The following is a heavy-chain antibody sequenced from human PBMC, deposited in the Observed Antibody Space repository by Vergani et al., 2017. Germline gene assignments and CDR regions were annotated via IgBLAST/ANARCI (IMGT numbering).Heavy chain of an antibody. CDR2: ISPVASTA. D-gene: IGHD1-14*01. CDR3: AKNPGISTTRHYYSMDV. V-gene: IGHV3-11*04. Sequence: LEESGGGSVKPGGSLRLSCAASGFKFSDHYMSWIRQAPGKGLEWVSHISPVASTASYTDSVTGRFTVSRDTDNNSLTLDMTTLRVEDTAVYYCAKNPGISTTRHYYSMDVWGQGTTVTVSS. CDR1: GFKFSDHY. J-gene: IGHJ6*02.